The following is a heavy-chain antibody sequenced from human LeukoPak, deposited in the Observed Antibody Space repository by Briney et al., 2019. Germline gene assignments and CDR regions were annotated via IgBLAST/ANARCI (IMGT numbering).Heavy chain of an antibody. CDR2: ISYDGSNK. V-gene: IGHV3-30-3*01. J-gene: IGHJ4*02. CDR3: ARDPLKYSSSSQNYYFDY. Sequence: GGSLRLSCAASGFTFSSYAMHWVRQAPGKGLEWVAVISYDGSNKYYADSVKGRFTISRDNSKNTLYLQMNSLRAEDTAVYYCARDPLKYSSSSQNYYFDYWGQGTLVTVSS. D-gene: IGHD6-6*01. CDR1: GFTFSSYA.